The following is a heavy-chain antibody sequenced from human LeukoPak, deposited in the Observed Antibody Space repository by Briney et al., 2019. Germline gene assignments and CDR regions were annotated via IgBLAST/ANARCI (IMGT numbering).Heavy chain of an antibody. CDR3: ARHEDAFDI. V-gene: IGHV4-38-2*02. Sequence: SETLSLTCTVSGYSISSGYYWGWIRQPPGKGLEWIGSIYHSGSTYYNPSLKSRVTISVDTSKNQFSLKLSSVTAADTAVYYCARHEDAFDIWGQGTMVTVSS. CDR1: GYSISSGYY. J-gene: IGHJ3*02. CDR2: IYHSGST.